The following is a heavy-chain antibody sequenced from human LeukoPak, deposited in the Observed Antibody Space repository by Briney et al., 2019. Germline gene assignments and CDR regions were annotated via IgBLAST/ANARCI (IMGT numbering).Heavy chain of an antibody. Sequence: SETLSLTCTVSGGSISSYYWSWIRQPPGKGLEWSGYIYYSGSTNYNPSLKSRVTISVDTSKNQFSLKLSSVTAADTAVYYCASLGSGGSGSYYWDAFDIWGQGTMVTVSS. D-gene: IGHD1-26*01. V-gene: IGHV4-59*01. CDR1: GGSISSYY. CDR3: ASLGSGGSGSYYWDAFDI. CDR2: IYYSGST. J-gene: IGHJ3*02.